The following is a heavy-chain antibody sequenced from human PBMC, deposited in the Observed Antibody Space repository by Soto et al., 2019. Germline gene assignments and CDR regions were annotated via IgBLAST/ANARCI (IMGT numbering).Heavy chain of an antibody. V-gene: IGHV1-69*02. CDR3: ARHDSSGLLGAYDI. Sequence: HVQLVQSGAEVKNPGSSVKVSCKASGGTFSSYTIRWVRQAPGQGSEWMGRIIPIRGIANYSQKFQGIVTITADNYTSTASMELRSLRSEDKAVYYCARHDSSGLLGAYDIWGQGKMVTVAS. CDR1: GGTFSSYT. J-gene: IGHJ3*02. D-gene: IGHD3-22*01. CDR2: IIPIRGIA.